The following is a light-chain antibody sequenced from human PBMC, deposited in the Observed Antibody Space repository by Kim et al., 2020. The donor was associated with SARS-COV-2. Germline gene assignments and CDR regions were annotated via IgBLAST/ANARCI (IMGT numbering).Light chain of an antibody. J-gene: IGLJ2*01. CDR1: NIGSKN. V-gene: IGLV3-9*01. CDR3: QVWDSSIVV. Sequence: SVALGKTARITCGGNNIGSKNVHWYQQKPGQAPVLVIYRDSNRPSGIPERFSGSNSGNTATLTISRAQAGDEADYYCQVWDSSIVVFGGGTKLTVL. CDR2: RDS.